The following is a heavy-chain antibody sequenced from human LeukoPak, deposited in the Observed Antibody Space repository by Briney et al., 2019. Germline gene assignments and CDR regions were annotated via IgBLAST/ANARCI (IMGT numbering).Heavy chain of an antibody. D-gene: IGHD2-15*01. J-gene: IGHJ4*02. CDR1: GFTFSNAW. Sequence: GGSLRLSCAASGFTFSNAWMSWVRQAPGKGLEWVGRIRSKTDGGTTDYIAPVKGRFTISRDDSKNTLYLQMNSLKTEDTAVYFCTSPVVVAATRDYWGQGILVTVSS. CDR2: IRSKTDGGTT. CDR3: TSPVVVAATRDY. V-gene: IGHV3-15*01.